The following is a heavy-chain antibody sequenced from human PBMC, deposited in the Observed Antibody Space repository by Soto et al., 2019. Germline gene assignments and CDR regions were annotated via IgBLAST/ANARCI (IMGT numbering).Heavy chain of an antibody. CDR3: ARVAKMLYDRSLLSRRSSNWFDP. V-gene: IGHV4-39*01. CDR1: GTSIRNTGDY. Sequence: SETLSLTCSVSGTSIRNTGDYWAWIRQTPGRGLEWIGSFNFGGNTYYSPSLKSRVAIFVDASKNQFSLKLSSVTAADTAVYYCARVAKMLYDRSLLSRRSSNWFDPWGQGTLVTVSS. D-gene: IGHD2-8*01. J-gene: IGHJ5*02. CDR2: FNFGGNT.